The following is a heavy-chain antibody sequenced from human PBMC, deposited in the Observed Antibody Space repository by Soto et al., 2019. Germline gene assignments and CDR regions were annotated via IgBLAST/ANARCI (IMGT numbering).Heavy chain of an antibody. CDR2: ISYDGSNK. CDR1: GFTFSSYG. CDR3: AKDHRSGSYGY. Sequence: QVQLVESGGGVVQPGRSLRLSCAASGFTFSSYGMHWVRQAPGKGLEWVAVISYDGSNKYYADSVKGRFTISRDNSKNTLYLQMNSLRAEDTAVYYCAKDHRSGSYGYWSQGTLVTVCS. V-gene: IGHV3-30*18. J-gene: IGHJ4*02. D-gene: IGHD1-26*01.